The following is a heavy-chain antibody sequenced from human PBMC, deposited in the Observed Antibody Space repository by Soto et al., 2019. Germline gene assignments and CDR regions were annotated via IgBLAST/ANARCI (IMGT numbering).Heavy chain of an antibody. J-gene: IGHJ4*01. CDR3: LSLPPFDSDFNFSSFDH. V-gene: IGHV3-30-3*01. Sequence: VRQAPGQGLEWVAVISYDGSNKYYADSVKGRFTISRDNSKNKLYRQKNSLRSEETAVYYFLSLPPFDSDFNFSSFDHLPHVTPV. CDR2: ISYDGSNK. D-gene: IGHD3-3*01.